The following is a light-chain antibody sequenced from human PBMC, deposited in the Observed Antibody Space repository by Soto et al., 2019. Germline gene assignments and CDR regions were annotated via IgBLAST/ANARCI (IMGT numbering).Light chain of an antibody. CDR2: AAS. Sequence: DLQMTQSPSTLSASVGDRVNITCRASQSISSWLAWYQQKPGKAPNLLISAASNLHSGAPSRFSGSGSGTDFTLTISSLQPEDFATYYCQHSYTTPPWTFGQGTKVDNK. CDR3: QHSYTTPPWT. CDR1: QSISSW. J-gene: IGKJ1*01. V-gene: IGKV1-39*01.